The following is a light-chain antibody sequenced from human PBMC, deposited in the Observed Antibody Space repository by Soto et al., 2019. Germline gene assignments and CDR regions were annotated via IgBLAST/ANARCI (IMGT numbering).Light chain of an antibody. CDR2: GAS. V-gene: IGKV3-20*01. CDR1: QSVSSSN. CDR3: QHYGGSSLT. Sequence: EIVLTQSPGTLSLSPGERATLSCRASQSVSSSNLAWYQQKPGQAPRLLIYGASSRAAGIPDRFSGSGSGTDFTLTISRLEPEDFAVYYCQHYGGSSLTFGDGTTVEIK. J-gene: IGKJ4*01.